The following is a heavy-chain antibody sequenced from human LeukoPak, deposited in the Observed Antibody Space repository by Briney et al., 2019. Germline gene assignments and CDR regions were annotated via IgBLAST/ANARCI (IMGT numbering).Heavy chain of an antibody. J-gene: IGHJ4*02. Sequence: YVSGSGSTIYYGDSVKGRFTISRDDAKKSVYLQMNSLRAEDTAVYYCARDSNYGYFDYWGQGTLVTVSS. V-gene: IGHV3-11*04. D-gene: IGHD5-24*01. CDR2: VSGSGSTI. CDR3: ARDSNYGYFDY.